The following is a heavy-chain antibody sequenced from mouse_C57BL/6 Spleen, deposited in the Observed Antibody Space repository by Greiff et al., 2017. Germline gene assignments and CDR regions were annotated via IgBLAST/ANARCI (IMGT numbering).Heavy chain of an antibody. Sequence: QVQLQQSGPELVKPGASVKISCKASGYAFSSSWMNWVKQRPGKGLEWIGRIYPGDGDTNYNGKFKGKDTLTADKSSSTAYMQLSSLTSEDSAVYFCARGTVVSYFDYWGQGTTLTVSS. D-gene: IGHD1-1*01. CDR3: ARGTVVSYFDY. J-gene: IGHJ2*01. CDR2: IYPGDGDT. CDR1: GYAFSSSW. V-gene: IGHV1-82*01.